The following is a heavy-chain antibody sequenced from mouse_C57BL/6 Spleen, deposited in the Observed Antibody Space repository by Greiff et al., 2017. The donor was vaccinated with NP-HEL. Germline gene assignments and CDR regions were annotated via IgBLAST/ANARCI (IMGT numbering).Heavy chain of an antibody. J-gene: IGHJ2*01. CDR3: ARDYGSFLLDG. CDR2: IYPGSGST. CDR1: GYTFTSYW. Sequence: QVQLQQPGAELVKPGASVKMSCKASGYTFTSYWITWVKQRPGQGLEWIGDIYPGSGSTNYNEKFKSKATLTVDTSSSTAYMQLSSLTSEDAAVYYCARDYGSFLLDGWGQGTTLTVSS. D-gene: IGHD1-1*01. V-gene: IGHV1-55*01.